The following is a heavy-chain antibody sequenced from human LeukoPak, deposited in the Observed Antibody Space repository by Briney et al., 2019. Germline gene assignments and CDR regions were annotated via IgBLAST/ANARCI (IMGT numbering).Heavy chain of an antibody. Sequence: PGGALRLSCAASGSTFSSYAMHWVRQAPGKGLEWVAVISYDGSNKYYADSVKGRFTISRDNSKNTLYLQMNSLRAEDTAVYYCARDQEYCSGGSCYPYYYYYYGMDVWGQGTTVTVSS. V-gene: IGHV3-30-3*01. CDR3: ARDQEYCSGGSCYPYYYYYYGMDV. D-gene: IGHD2-15*01. CDR2: ISYDGSNK. CDR1: GSTFSSYA. J-gene: IGHJ6*02.